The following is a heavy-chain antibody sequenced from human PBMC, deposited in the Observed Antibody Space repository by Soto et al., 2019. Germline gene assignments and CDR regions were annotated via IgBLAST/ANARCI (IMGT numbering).Heavy chain of an antibody. V-gene: IGHV1-3*01. D-gene: IGHD6-19*01. CDR2: INAGNGNT. J-gene: IGHJ6*02. CDR3: ASDGAPSSGWDYYYYGMDV. CDR1: GYTFTSYA. Sequence: ASVKVSCKASGYTFTSYAMHWVRQAPGQRLEWMGWINAGNGNTKYSQKFQGRVTITRDTSASTASMELSSLRSEDTAVYYCASDGAPSSGWDYYYYGMDVWGQGTTVTVSS.